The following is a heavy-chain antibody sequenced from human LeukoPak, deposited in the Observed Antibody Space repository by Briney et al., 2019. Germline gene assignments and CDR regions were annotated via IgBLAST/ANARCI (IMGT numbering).Heavy chain of an antibody. J-gene: IGHJ4*02. V-gene: IGHV3-30*04. Sequence: GMSLRLSCAASGFTFSSYAMHWVRQAPGKGLEWVAVISYDGSNKYYADSVKGRFTISRDNSKNTLYLQMNSLRAEDTAVYYCARAGGYYYEHDYWGQGTLVTVSS. CDR2: ISYDGSNK. CDR3: ARAGGYYYEHDY. D-gene: IGHD3-22*01. CDR1: GFTFSSYA.